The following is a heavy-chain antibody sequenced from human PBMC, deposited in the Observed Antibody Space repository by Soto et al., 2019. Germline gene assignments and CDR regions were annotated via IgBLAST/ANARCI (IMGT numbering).Heavy chain of an antibody. CDR1: GYTFTSYG. Sequence: QVHLVQSGAEVKKPGASVKVSCKASGYTFTSYGITWVRQAPGQGLEWMGWISAHNGNTDYAQKPQGRVIVTRVTSTSTAYMELRSLISDDTAVYYCARGRYGDYWGQGALVTVSS. J-gene: IGHJ4*02. CDR2: ISAHNGNT. CDR3: ARGRYGDY. D-gene: IGHD1-1*01. V-gene: IGHV1-18*01.